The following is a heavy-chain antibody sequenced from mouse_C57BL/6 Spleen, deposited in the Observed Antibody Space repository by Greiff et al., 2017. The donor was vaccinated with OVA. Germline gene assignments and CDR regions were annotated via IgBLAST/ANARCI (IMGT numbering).Heavy chain of an antibody. CDR2: ISDGGSYT. J-gene: IGHJ1*03. CDR1: GFTFSSYA. D-gene: IGHD4-1*01. Sequence: DVHLVESGGGLVKPGGSLKLSCAASGFTFSSYAMSWVRQTPEKRLEWVATISDGGSYTYYPDNVKGRFTISRDKAKNNQYLQMSHLKSEDTAMYSCARNWGYFDVWGTGTTVTVSS. V-gene: IGHV5-4*01. CDR3: ARNWGYFDV.